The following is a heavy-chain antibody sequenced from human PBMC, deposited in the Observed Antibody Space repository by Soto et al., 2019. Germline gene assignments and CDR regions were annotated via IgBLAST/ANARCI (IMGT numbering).Heavy chain of an antibody. Sequence: QVQLQESGPGLVKPSGTLSLTCAVSGGSISTTNWWTWVRQPPGKGLEWIGEIYHTEGTNYNPSLKSRVTISVDKSKTQFSLKLSSVTAADTAVYYCARRTFWGGSYYYFDYWGQGTLVTVSS. CDR2: IYHTEGT. CDR1: GGSISTTNW. CDR3: ARRTFWGGSYYYFDY. V-gene: IGHV4-4*02. D-gene: IGHD3-3*01. J-gene: IGHJ4*02.